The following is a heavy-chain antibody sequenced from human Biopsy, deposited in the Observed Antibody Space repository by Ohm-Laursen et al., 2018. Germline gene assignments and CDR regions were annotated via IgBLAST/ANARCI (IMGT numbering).Heavy chain of an antibody. CDR2: IYNSGST. CDR3: ARGEAGVYDALDI. J-gene: IGHJ3*02. D-gene: IGHD5/OR15-5a*01. CDR1: GESFNGYY. V-gene: IGHV4-59*01. Sequence: TLSLTCAVYGESFNGYYWTWIRQPPGKGLEWIGYIYNSGSTNYNPSLKSRVTISVAVDTPKSQFSLRLSSVTAADTAMYYCARGEAGVYDALDIWGQGTMVIVSS.